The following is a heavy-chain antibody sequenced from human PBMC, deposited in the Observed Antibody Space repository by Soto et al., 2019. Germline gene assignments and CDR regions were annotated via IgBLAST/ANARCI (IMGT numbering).Heavy chain of an antibody. Sequence: SETLSLTCTVSGGSINSGGYYWSWVRQPPGKGLEWIGEIYHSGSTNYNPSLKSRVTISVDKSKNQFSLKLSSVTAADTAVYYCARVSGSYYYGMDVWGQGTTVTVSS. V-gene: IGHV4-39*07. D-gene: IGHD1-26*01. CDR2: IYHSGST. J-gene: IGHJ6*02. CDR1: GGSINSGGYY. CDR3: ARVSGSYYYGMDV.